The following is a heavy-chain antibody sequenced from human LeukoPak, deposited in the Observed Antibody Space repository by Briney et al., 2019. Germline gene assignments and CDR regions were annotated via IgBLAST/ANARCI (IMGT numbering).Heavy chain of an antibody. V-gene: IGHV4-34*01. CDR1: GGSFSGYY. J-gene: IGHJ6*03. D-gene: IGHD6-13*01. Sequence: SETLSLTCAVYGGSFSGYYWSWIRQPPGKGLEWIGEINHSGSTYYNPSLKSRVTISVDTSKNQFSLKLSSVTAADTAVYYCARADYSSTWSHDYYYMDVWGKGTTVTVSS. CDR3: ARADYSSTWSHDYYYMDV. CDR2: INHSGST.